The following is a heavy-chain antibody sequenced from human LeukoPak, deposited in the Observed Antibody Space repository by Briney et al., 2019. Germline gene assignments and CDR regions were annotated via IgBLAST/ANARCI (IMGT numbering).Heavy chain of an antibody. V-gene: IGHV4-61*01. J-gene: IGHJ4*02. CDR1: GGSVSSGSYY. CDR3: ARSGDVWGSYRYTLRFDY. CDR2: IYYSGST. D-gene: IGHD3-16*02. Sequence: SETLSLTCTVSGGSVSSGSYYWSWIRQPPGKGLEWIGYIYYSGSTNYNPSLKSRVTISVDTSKNQFSLKLSSVTAADTAMYYCARSGDVWGSYRYTLRFDYWGQGTLVTVSS.